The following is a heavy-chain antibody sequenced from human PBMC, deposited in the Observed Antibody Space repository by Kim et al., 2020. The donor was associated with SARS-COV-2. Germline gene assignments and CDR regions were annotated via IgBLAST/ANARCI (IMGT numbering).Heavy chain of an antibody. V-gene: IGHV3-49*04. CDR3: IRETHGSGWFGGLGY. CDR2: IRTKTFGGTA. CDR1: GFTFGDNP. J-gene: IGHJ4*02. Sequence: GGSLRLSCTTSGFTFGDNPMTWVRQAPGKGPEWVGFIRTKTFGGTASYAASVKGRFTISRDDSKSIAYLEMNSLKTEDTGLYYCIRETHGSGWFGGLGYWGQGTLVTVSS. D-gene: IGHD6-19*01.